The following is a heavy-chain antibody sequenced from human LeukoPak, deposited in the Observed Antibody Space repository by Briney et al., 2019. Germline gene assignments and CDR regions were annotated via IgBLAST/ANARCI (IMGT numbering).Heavy chain of an antibody. D-gene: IGHD3-10*01. Sequence: PVGSLRLSCAASGFSFSSYSMNWVHQAPGKGLEWVSSISITSSFIYYADSVKGRFTISRDNAKNSVYLQMTSLRAEDTAVYFCARDDINLYYGSGSYFNYWGQGTLVTVSS. J-gene: IGHJ4*02. CDR1: GFSFSSYS. CDR3: ARDDINLYYGSGSYFNY. CDR2: ISITSSFI. V-gene: IGHV3-21*04.